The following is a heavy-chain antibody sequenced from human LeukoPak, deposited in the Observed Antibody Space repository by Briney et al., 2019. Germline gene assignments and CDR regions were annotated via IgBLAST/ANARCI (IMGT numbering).Heavy chain of an antibody. CDR2: IWHDVSNK. J-gene: IGHJ6*02. Sequence: GGSLRLSCAASGFTFSSYGMPWVRQAPGKGLEWVTVIWHDVSNKYYADSVRGRFTISRDNSKNTLYLQMNSLRAEDTAVYYCVRGKLGMDVWGQGTTVTISS. V-gene: IGHV3-33*01. CDR1: GFTFSSYG. CDR3: VRGKLGMDV.